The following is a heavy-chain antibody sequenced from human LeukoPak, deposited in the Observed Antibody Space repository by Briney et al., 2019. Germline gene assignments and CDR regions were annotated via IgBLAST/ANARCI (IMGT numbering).Heavy chain of an antibody. D-gene: IGHD6-13*01. J-gene: IGHJ4*02. CDR3: ARDRGSSWYDY. CDR2: IYSVGST. Sequence: ETLSLTCAVYGGSFSGYYMSWVRQAPGKGLEWVSIIYSVGSTYYADSVKGRFTISRDNSKNTLYLQMNSLRAEDTAVYYCARDRGSSWYDYWGQGTLVTVSS. V-gene: IGHV3-53*01. CDR1: GGSFSGYY.